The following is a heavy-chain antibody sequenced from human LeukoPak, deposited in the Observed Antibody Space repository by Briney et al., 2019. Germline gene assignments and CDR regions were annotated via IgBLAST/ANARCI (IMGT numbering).Heavy chain of an antibody. J-gene: IGHJ4*02. CDR2: IKQDGSEK. Sequence: GGSLRLSCAASGFTFSSYWMSWVRQAPGKGREGVANIKQDGSEKYYVDSVKGRFTISRDNPKNSLYLQMNSLRAEDTAVYHCARIPPLGHDRVDYWGQGALVTVSS. CDR1: GFTFSSYW. V-gene: IGHV3-7*01. D-gene: IGHD7-27*01. CDR3: ARIPPLGHDRVDY.